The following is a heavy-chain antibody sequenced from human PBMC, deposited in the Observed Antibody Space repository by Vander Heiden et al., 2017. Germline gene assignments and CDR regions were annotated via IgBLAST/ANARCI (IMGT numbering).Heavy chain of an antibody. CDR1: GITFGSYG. J-gene: IGHJ4*02. Sequence: QVQLVESGRGVVQSGRSLRLCCAASGITFGSYGMHWVRQAPGKGLEWVAVISYDGSNKYYADSVKGLFTISRDNSKNTLYLQMNSLRAEDTAVYYCAKDSHSGTGGRIDYWGQGTLVTLSS. D-gene: IGHD3-10*01. CDR3: AKDSHSGTGGRIDY. V-gene: IGHV3-30*18. CDR2: ISYDGSNK.